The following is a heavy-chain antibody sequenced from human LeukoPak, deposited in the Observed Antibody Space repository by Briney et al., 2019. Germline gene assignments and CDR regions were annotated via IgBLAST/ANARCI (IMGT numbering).Heavy chain of an antibody. CDR1: GFTFSSYA. CDR3: ARRHYYGSGSQNWFDP. Sequence: PGGSLRLSCAASGFTFSSYAMSWVRQAPGKGLEWVSAISGSGGSTYYADSVKGRFTISRDNSKNTLYLQMNSLRAEDTAVYYCARRHYYGSGSQNWFDPWGQGTLVTVSS. D-gene: IGHD3-10*01. J-gene: IGHJ5*02. V-gene: IGHV3-23*01. CDR2: ISGSGGST.